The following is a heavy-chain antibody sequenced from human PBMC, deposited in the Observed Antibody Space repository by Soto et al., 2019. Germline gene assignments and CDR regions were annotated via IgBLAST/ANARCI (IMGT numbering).Heavy chain of an antibody. CDR1: RYSFKNYA. CDR3: ARDDRSVSGVVTLDH. Sequence: ASVKVSCKATRYSFKNYAVHWVRQAPGQRLEWMGFTNEGSGNTRFSQKFQGRISITRDTSASTVYLDLSSLTSEDTAIYYCARDDRSVSGVVTLDHWGPGTLVTVSS. J-gene: IGHJ4*02. CDR2: TNEGSGNT. D-gene: IGHD3-3*01. V-gene: IGHV1-3*01.